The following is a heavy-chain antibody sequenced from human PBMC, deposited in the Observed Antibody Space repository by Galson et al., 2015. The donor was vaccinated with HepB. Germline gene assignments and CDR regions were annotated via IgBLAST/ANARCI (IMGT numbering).Heavy chain of an antibody. CDR3: ARGGYYDSSGSLSFDP. CDR2: IGTAGDT. CDR1: GFTFSSYD. V-gene: IGHV3-13*04. J-gene: IGHJ5*02. Sequence: SLRLSCAASGFTFSSYDMHWVRQATGKGLEWVSAIGTAGDTYYPGSVKGRFTISRENAKNSLYLQMNSLRAGDTAVYYCARGGYYDSSGSLSFDPWGQGTLVTVSS. D-gene: IGHD3-22*01.